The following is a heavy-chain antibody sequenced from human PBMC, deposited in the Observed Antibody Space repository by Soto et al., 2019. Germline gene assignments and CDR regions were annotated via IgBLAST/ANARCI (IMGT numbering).Heavy chain of an antibody. J-gene: IGHJ6*03. Sequence: GGSLRLSCAASGFTFSSCAMSWVRQAPGKGLEWVSVISGSGGTTYYADSVKGRFTISRDNSKNTLYLQMNSLRAEDTAVYYCAKAVYSSSAGRTYYYYMDVWGKGTTVTVSS. CDR2: ISGSGGTT. CDR1: GFTFSSCA. D-gene: IGHD6-6*01. CDR3: AKAVYSSSAGRTYYYYMDV. V-gene: IGHV3-23*01.